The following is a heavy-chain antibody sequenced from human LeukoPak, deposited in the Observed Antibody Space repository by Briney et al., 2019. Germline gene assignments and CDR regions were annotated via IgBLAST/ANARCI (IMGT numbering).Heavy chain of an antibody. Sequence: ASVKVSCKVSGYTLTELSMHWVRQAPGKGLEWMGGFDPEDGETIYAQKFQGRVTMTEDTSTDTAHMELSSLRSEDTAVYYCATVPRYSSGWYSHIPSYYFDYWGQGTLVTVSS. CDR2: FDPEDGET. J-gene: IGHJ4*02. CDR1: GYTLTELS. V-gene: IGHV1-24*01. D-gene: IGHD6-19*01. CDR3: ATVPRYSSGWYSHIPSYYFDY.